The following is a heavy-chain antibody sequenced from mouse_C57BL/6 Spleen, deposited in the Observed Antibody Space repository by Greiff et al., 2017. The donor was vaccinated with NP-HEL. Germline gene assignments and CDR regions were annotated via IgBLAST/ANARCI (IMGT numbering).Heavy chain of an antibody. CDR2: INPSSGYT. V-gene: IGHV1-4*01. Sequence: QVQLQQSGAELARPGASVKMSCKASGYTFTSYTMHWVKQRPGQGLEWIGYINPSSGYTKYNQKFKDKATLTADKSSSTAYMQLSSLTSEDSAVYYCARPYYGNYYFDYGGQGTTLTVSS. CDR3: ARPYYGNYYFDY. CDR1: GYTFTSYT. J-gene: IGHJ2*01. D-gene: IGHD2-10*01.